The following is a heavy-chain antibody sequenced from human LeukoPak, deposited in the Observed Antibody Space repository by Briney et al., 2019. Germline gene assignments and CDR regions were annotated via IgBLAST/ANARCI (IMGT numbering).Heavy chain of an antibody. Sequence: GGSLRLSCAASGLTFSSYAMSWVRQAPGMGLEWVSSISCSGSTTYYADSVKGRFTIARDNAKNTLYLHMNSLRAEYTAVYYCYGANAEPWGQGTLVTVSS. V-gene: IGHV3-23*01. CDR2: ISCSGSTT. D-gene: IGHD4-23*01. J-gene: IGHJ1*01. CDR3: YGANAEP. CDR1: GLTFSSYA.